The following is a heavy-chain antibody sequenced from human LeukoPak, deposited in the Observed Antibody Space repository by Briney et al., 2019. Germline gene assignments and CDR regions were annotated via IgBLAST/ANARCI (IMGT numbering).Heavy chain of an antibody. CDR2: ISTTGST. CDR1: GGSFRGYY. Sequence: TSETLSLTCTVSGGSFRGYYWSWIRQPAGKGLEWIGHISTTGSTSYNPSLRSRGTMSIDTSKNQFSLRLSSVTAADTAVYYCARETYDYLWGNYRYSDYWGQGTLVSVSS. J-gene: IGHJ4*02. V-gene: IGHV4-4*07. D-gene: IGHD3-16*02. CDR3: ARETYDYLWGNYRYSDY.